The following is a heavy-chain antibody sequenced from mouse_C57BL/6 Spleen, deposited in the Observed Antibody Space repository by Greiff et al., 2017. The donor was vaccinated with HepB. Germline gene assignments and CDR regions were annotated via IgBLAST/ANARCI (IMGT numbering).Heavy chain of an antibody. V-gene: IGHV14-4*01. CDR1: GFNIKDDY. Sequence: VQLQQSGAELVRPGASVKLSCTASGFNIKDDYMHWVKQRPEQGLEWIGWIDPENGDTEYASKFQGKATITADTSSNTAYLQLSSLTSEDTAVYYCTPIYYGKPYWGQGTTLTVSS. J-gene: IGHJ2*01. CDR2: IDPENGDT. D-gene: IGHD2-1*01. CDR3: TPIYYGKPY.